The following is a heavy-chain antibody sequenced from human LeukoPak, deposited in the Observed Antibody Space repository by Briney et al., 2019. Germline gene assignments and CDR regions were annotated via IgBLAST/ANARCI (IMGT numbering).Heavy chain of an antibody. CDR3: ASSLGGDSSSWPANNAFDI. V-gene: IGHV3-21*01. D-gene: IGHD6-13*01. J-gene: IGHJ3*02. CDR2: ISSSGSYI. CDR1: GFTFSSYS. Sequence: PGGSLRLSCAASGFTFSSYSMNWVRQAPGKGLEWVSSISSSGSYIYYADSVKGRFTISRDNAKNSLYLQMNSLRAEDTAVYYCASSLGGDSSSWPANNAFDIWGQGTMVTVSS.